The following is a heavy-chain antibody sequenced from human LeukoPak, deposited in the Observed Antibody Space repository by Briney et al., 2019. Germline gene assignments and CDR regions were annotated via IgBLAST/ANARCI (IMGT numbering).Heavy chain of an antibody. CDR3: ASMTTVTGVDY. V-gene: IGHV4-30-2*01. D-gene: IGHD4-17*01. J-gene: IGHJ4*02. CDR2: IYHSVST. CDR1: GGSIRSGGYS. Sequence: TSETLSLTCAVSGGSIRSGGYSWSWIRQPPGKGLEWIGYIYHSVSTYYNPSLKSRVTISVDRSKNQFSLKLSSVTAADTAVYYCASMTTVTGVDYWGQGTLVTVSS.